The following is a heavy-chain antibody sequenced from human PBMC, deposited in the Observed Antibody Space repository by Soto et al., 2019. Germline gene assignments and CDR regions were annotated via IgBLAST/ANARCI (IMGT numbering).Heavy chain of an antibody. CDR3: ARGSAAGTKSPFDY. J-gene: IGHJ4*02. CDR2: IYYSGST. Sequence: SETLSLTCTVSGGSISSYYWSWIRQPPGKGLEWIGYIYYSGSTNYNPSLKSRVTISVDTSKNQFSLKLSSVTAADTAVYYCARGSAAGTKSPFDYWGQGTLVIVSS. CDR1: GGSISSYY. V-gene: IGHV4-59*08. D-gene: IGHD6-13*01.